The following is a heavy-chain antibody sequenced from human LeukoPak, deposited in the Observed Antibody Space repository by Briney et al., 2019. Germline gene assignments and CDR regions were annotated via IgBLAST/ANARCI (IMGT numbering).Heavy chain of an antibody. CDR2: IYYSGST. CDR3: ARENYDDYDYFDY. CDR1: GGSFSGYY. V-gene: IGHV4-59*01. Sequence: SETLSLTCAVYGGSFSGYYWSWIRQPPGKGLEWIGYIYYSGSTNYNPSLKSRVTISVDTSKNQFSLKLSSVTAADTAVYYCARENYDDYDYFDYWGQGTLVTVSS. J-gene: IGHJ4*02. D-gene: IGHD4-17*01.